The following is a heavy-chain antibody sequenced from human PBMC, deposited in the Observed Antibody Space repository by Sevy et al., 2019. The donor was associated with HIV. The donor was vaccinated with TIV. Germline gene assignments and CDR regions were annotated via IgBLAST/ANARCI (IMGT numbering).Heavy chain of an antibody. V-gene: IGHV3-33*08. CDR1: GFTFSAYA. CDR3: ARGGYYYDNAAYYAFDY. CDR2: IWLDGAYQ. D-gene: IGHD3-22*01. Sequence: GGSLRLSCTTSGFTFSAYAMHWVRQAPGKGLEWVAIIWLDGAYQYHGDSVKGRFTISRDNSKNTVYLQMNSLRVEDKAVYYCARGGYYYDNAAYYAFDYWGQGTLVTVSS. J-gene: IGHJ4*02.